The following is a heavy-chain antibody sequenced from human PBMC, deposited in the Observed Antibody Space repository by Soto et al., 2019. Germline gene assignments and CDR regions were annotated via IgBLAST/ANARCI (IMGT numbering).Heavy chain of an antibody. Sequence: EVQLVESGGGLVQPGGSLRLSCAASGFTVSSNYMSWVRQAPGKGLEWVSVIYSGGSTYYADSVKGRFTISRDNSKNTLYLQMNSLRAEDTAVYYCARDRGDYMAQGWFDPWGQGTLVTVSS. J-gene: IGHJ5*02. D-gene: IGHD4-4*01. CDR3: ARDRGDYMAQGWFDP. V-gene: IGHV3-66*01. CDR2: IYSGGST. CDR1: GFTVSSNY.